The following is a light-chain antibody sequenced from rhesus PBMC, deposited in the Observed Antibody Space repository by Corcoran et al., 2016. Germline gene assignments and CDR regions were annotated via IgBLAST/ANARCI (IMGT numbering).Light chain of an antibody. CDR1: QGISCY. Sequence: DIQLTQSPSSVSASVGYRVTITCRASQGISCYLAWYQQKPGKAPKFLIYYATTLQSGVPSRFSGNGSGTEFTLTIRSLQPEDFATYYCQKYDSLPLTFGGGTKVEIK. V-gene: IGKV1-25*01. CDR3: QKYDSLPLT. J-gene: IGKJ4*01. CDR2: YAT.